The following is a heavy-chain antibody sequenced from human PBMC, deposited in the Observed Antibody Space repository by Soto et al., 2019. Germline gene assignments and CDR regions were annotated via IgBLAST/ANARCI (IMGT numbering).Heavy chain of an antibody. CDR3: AREEYASSLTGTMADGMDV. CDR2: TYYRSKWYN. CDR1: GDSVSSNSAA. D-gene: IGHD1-7*01. Sequence: SQTLSLTCVISGDSVSSNSAAWNWIRQSPSRGLEWLGRTYYRSKWYNDYAVSVKSRITINPDTSKNQFSLQLNSVTPEDTAVYYCAREEYASSLTGTMADGMDVWGQGTTVNVSS. V-gene: IGHV6-1*01. J-gene: IGHJ6*02.